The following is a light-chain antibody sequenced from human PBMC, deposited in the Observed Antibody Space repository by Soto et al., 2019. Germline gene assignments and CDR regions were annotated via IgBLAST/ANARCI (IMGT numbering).Light chain of an antibody. V-gene: IGLV2-8*01. J-gene: IGLJ1*01. CDR2: EVS. Sequence: QSVLTQPPSASGSPGQSVTISCTGTSSDVGGYNYVSWYQQHPGKAPKLMIYEVSTRPSGVPDRFSGSKSGNTASLTVSGLQAEDEADYYCSSYAGRTNSYVFGLWTKVTVL. CDR1: SSDVGGYNY. CDR3: SSYAGRTNSYV.